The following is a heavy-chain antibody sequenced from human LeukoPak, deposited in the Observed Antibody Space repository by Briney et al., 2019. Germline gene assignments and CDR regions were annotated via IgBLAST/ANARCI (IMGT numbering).Heavy chain of an antibody. Sequence: SVKVSCKASGGIFSSYAISWVRQAPGQGLEWMGGIIPIFGTANYAQKFQGRVTITTDESTSTAYMELSSLRSEDTAVYYCASTGDYYYYYYMDVWGKGTTVTVSS. V-gene: IGHV1-69*05. CDR3: ASTGDYYYYYYMDV. CDR2: IIPIFGTA. CDR1: GGIFSSYA. J-gene: IGHJ6*03.